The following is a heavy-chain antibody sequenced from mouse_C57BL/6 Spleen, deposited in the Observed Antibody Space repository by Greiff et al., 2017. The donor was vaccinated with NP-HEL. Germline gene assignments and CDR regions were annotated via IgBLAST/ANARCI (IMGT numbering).Heavy chain of an antibody. V-gene: IGHV1-64*01. CDR3: ARSEGYRYFDV. J-gene: IGHJ1*03. CDR2: IHPNSGST. CDR1: GYTFTSYW. Sequence: VQLQQSGAELVKPGASVKLSCKASGYTFTSYWMHWVKQRPGQGLEWIGMIHPNSGSTNYNEKFKSKATLTVDKSSSTAYMQLSSLTSEDSAVYYCARSEGYRYFDVWGTGTTVTVSS.